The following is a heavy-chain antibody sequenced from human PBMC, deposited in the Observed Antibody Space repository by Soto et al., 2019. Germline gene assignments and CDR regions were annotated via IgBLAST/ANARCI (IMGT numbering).Heavy chain of an antibody. CDR1: GFTFSSYG. CDR3: ARDRATYPHYYFDL. V-gene: IGHV3-33*01. CDR2: IWYDGSNK. D-gene: IGHD1-26*01. J-gene: IGHJ2*01. Sequence: QVQLVESGGGVVQPGRSLRLSCAASGFTFSSYGMHWVRQAPGKGLEWVALIWYDGSNKYYADSVKGRFTIYRDNSKNTLYLQMNSLRAEDTAVYYCARDRATYPHYYFDLWGRGTLVSVSS.